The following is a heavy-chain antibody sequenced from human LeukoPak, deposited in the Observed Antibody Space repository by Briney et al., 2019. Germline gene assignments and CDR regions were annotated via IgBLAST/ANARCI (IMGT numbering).Heavy chain of an antibody. V-gene: IGHV1-8*03. CDR2: MNPNSGNT. D-gene: IGHD5-24*01. CDR3: ARTHGYYYYYYMDV. J-gene: IGHJ6*03. CDR1: GYTFTSYD. Sequence: ASVQASCKASGYTFTSYDINWVRQATGQGLEWMGWMNPNSGNTGYAQKFQGRVTITRNTSISTAYMELSSLRSEDTAVYYCARTHGYYYYYYMDVWGKGTTVTVSS.